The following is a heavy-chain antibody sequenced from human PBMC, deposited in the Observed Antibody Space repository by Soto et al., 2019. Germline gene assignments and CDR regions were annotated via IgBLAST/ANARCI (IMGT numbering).Heavy chain of an antibody. CDR1: GFTFSMYS. D-gene: IGHD2-21*02. CDR2: IPQDGVDG. Sequence: GGSLRLSCEVSGFTFSMYSMSWVRQTPGKGLAWVAKIPQDGVDGHYADSVKGRFTISRDNGKNSLYLQMNTLRAEDTAVYYCARDHLILPAHDFFYGSDVWGRGATVTVSS. CDR3: ARDHLILPAHDFFYGSDV. V-gene: IGHV3-7*03. J-gene: IGHJ6*02.